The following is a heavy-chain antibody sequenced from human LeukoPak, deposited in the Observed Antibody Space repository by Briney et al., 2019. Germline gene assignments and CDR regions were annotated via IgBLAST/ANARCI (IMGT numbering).Heavy chain of an antibody. Sequence: GASVEVSCKASGYTFTSYAISWVRQAPGQGLEWMGGIIPIFCTANYAEKFQGRVTITADESTSTAYMELSSLRSEDTAVYYCAREAAAGRRTFDYWGQGTLVTVSS. D-gene: IGHD6-13*01. CDR1: GYTFTSYA. V-gene: IGHV1-69*13. J-gene: IGHJ4*02. CDR2: IIPIFCTA. CDR3: AREAAAGRRTFDY.